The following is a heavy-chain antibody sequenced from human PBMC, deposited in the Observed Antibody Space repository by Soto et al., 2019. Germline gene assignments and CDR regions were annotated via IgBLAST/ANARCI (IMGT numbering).Heavy chain of an antibody. CDR1: GFTFSSYS. CDR2: ISSSSSYI. V-gene: IGHV3-21*01. CDR3: ARDLEALRLLEWSDYYGMDV. Sequence: EVQLVESGGGLVKPGGSLRLSCAASGFTFSSYSMNWVRQAPGKGLEWVSSISSSSSYIYYADSVKGRFTISRDNAKNSLYLQMNSLRAEDTAVYYCARDLEALRLLEWSDYYGMDVCGQGTTVTVSS. D-gene: IGHD3-3*01. J-gene: IGHJ6*02.